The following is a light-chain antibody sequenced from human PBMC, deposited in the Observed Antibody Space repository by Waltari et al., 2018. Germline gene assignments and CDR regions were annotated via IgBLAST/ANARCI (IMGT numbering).Light chain of an antibody. V-gene: IGLV2-8*01. CDR3: SSYAGSNNLGV. J-gene: IGLJ3*02. CDR1: TSDVGGYNY. Sequence: QSALTQPPSASGSPGQSVTISCTGTTSDVGGYNYVSWYQQHPGKAPKLVIYEVTRRPSGFPYLFSGSKSGNTASLTVSGLQAEDEANYYCSSYAGSNNLGVFGGGTKLTVL. CDR2: EVT.